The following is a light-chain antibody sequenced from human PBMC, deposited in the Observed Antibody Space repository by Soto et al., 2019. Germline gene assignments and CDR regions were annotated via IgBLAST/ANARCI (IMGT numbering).Light chain of an antibody. CDR2: DAS. Sequence: DIQMTQSPSTLSASVGDRVTITCRASQSISSWLAWYQQKPGKAPKLLIYDASILESGVTSRFSGCGSVTDFTLTISSLQTVYFATDYCQQYNIYSSWTIGQGTKVEI. V-gene: IGKV1-5*01. CDR3: QQYNIYSSWT. CDR1: QSISSW. J-gene: IGKJ1*01.